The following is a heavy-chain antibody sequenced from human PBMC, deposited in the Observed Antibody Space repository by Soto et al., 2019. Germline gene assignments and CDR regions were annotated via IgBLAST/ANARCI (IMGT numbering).Heavy chain of an antibody. CDR2: MNPNTGNT. D-gene: IGHD6-25*01. J-gene: IGHJ4*02. Sequence: QEQLVQSGAEVKKPGASVKVSCKTSGYTFCTYDINWVRQAPGQGLEWMGWMNPNTGNTGYAQKFRGRVTLTRNTSISTAYMELMSLKTEDTAVYFCARRKERSGPNYFDYWGQGTLVTVSS. V-gene: IGHV1-8*01. CDR3: ARRKERSGPNYFDY. CDR1: GYTFCTYD.